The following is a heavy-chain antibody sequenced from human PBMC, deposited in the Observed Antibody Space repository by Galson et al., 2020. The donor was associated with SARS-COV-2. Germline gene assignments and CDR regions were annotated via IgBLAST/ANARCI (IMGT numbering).Heavy chain of an antibody. CDR1: GYTFTSYG. V-gene: IGHV1-18*04. CDR3: ARETNYGSGSYNWFDP. Sequence: ASVKVSCKASGYTFTSYGISWVRQAPGQWLEWMGWISAYNGNTNYAQKLQGRVTMTTDTSTSTAYMELRSLRSDDTAVYYCARETNYGSGSYNWFDPWGQGTLVTVSS. CDR2: ISAYNGNT. J-gene: IGHJ5*02. D-gene: IGHD6-19*01.